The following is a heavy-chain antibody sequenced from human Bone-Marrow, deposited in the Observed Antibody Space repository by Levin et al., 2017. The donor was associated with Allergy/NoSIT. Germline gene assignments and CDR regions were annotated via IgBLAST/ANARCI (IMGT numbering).Heavy chain of an antibody. Sequence: LSGGSLRLSCDASGFTFRNKWMHWVRQVSGKGPMWVSRINADGSRTNYADSVRGRFTISRDNGKNILYLEMNSLKVEDTAVYYCARDEDSGSYFTLYMDVWGKGTTVTVS. J-gene: IGHJ6*03. CDR2: INADGSRT. CDR1: GFTFRNKW. V-gene: IGHV3-74*01. CDR3: ARDEDSGSYFTLYMDV. D-gene: IGHD3-10*01.